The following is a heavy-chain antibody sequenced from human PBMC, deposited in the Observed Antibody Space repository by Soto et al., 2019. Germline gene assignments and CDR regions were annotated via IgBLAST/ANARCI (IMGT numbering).Heavy chain of an antibody. Sequence: QVQLVQSGAAVTKPGSSVKVSCRASGVTFSNFGGTFNTYVISCVRQAPGHGLQWMGGISPIYEKRNSAANCHGRVTLAADTSTKAAEVELSRLATEAAAIDYCALRSLFFRRDAGLSTERFSGMDVWGQGTAVIVSS. CDR2: ISPIYEKR. CDR3: ALRSLFFRRDAGLSTERFSGMDV. D-gene: IGHD3-16*01. J-gene: IGHJ6*02. CDR1: GVTFSNFGGTFNTYV. V-gene: IGHV1-69*06.